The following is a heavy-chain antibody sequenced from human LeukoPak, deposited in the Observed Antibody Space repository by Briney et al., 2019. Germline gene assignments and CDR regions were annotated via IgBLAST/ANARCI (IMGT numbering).Heavy chain of an antibody. CDR2: IYYSGST. Sequence: SETLSLTCTVSGGSISSSSYYWGWIRQPPGKGLEWIGSIYYSGSTYYNPSLKSRVTISVDTSKNQFSLKLSSVTAADTAVYYCARVVRSIFGVVTGIDWGQGTLVTVSS. CDR3: ARVVRSIFGVVTGID. J-gene: IGHJ4*02. CDR1: GGSISSSSYY. D-gene: IGHD3-3*01. V-gene: IGHV4-39*07.